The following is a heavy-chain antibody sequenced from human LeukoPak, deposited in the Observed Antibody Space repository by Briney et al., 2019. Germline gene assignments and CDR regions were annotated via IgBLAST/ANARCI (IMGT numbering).Heavy chain of an antibody. CDR1: GYSFTNYG. D-gene: IGHD6-19*01. CDR3: ARDFLAGIGYGDY. Sequence: ASVKVSRKTSGYSFTNYGISWVRQPPGQGLEWMGGINTYNGNTDYIQKLQGRVTMTTDTSTSTAYMELRSLTSDDTAVYYCARDFLAGIGYGDYWGQGTLVAVSS. V-gene: IGHV1-18*01. CDR2: INTYNGNT. J-gene: IGHJ4*02.